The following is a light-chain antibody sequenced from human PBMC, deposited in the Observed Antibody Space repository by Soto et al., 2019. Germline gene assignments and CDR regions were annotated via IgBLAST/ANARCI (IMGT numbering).Light chain of an antibody. CDR1: QSISSW. Sequence: DIQMTQSPSTLSASVGDRVTITCRASQSISSWLAWYQQKPGRATKLLIYKASSLESGVPSRFSGSGSGTEFTLTISSLQPDDFATYYCQQYNSQWTFGQGTKVEFK. J-gene: IGKJ1*01. V-gene: IGKV1-5*03. CDR3: QQYNSQWT. CDR2: KAS.